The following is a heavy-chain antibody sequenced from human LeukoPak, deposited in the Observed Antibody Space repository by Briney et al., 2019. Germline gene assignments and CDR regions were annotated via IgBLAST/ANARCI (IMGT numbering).Heavy chain of an antibody. CDR3: AKDLGPGTRVIAAAGPFDY. CDR2: ISGSGGST. D-gene: IGHD6-13*01. Sequence: GGSLRLSCAASGFTFSGYAMSWVRQAPGKGLEWVSAISGSGGSTYYADAVKGRFTISRDNSKNTLYLQMNSLRAEDTAVYYCAKDLGPGTRVIAAAGPFDYWGQGTLVTVSS. V-gene: IGHV3-23*01. CDR1: GFTFSGYA. J-gene: IGHJ4*02.